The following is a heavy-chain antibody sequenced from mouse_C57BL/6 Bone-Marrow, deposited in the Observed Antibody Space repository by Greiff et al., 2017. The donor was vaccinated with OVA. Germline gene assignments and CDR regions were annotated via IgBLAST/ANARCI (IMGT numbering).Heavy chain of an antibody. CDR2: INPNNGGT. Sequence: VQLQQSGPELVKPGASVKIPCKASGYTFTDYNMDWVKQSHGKSLEWIGDINPNNGGTIYNQKFKGKATLTVDKSSSTAYIELRSLTSEDTAVYYCARDGSSPSYAMDYWGQGTSVTVSS. J-gene: IGHJ4*01. CDR3: ARDGSSPSYAMDY. D-gene: IGHD1-1*01. V-gene: IGHV1-18*01. CDR1: GYTFTDYN.